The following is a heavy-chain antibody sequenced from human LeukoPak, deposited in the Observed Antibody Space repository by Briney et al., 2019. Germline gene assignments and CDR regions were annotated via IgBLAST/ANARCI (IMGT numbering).Heavy chain of an antibody. D-gene: IGHD6-19*01. CDR2: IIPIFGTA. Sequence: SVKVSFKASGGTFSSYAISWVRQAPGQGLEWMGGIIPIFGTANYAQKFQGRVTITADESTSTAYMELSSLRSEDTAVYYCARDKRIAVAGMKYYFDYWGQGTLVTVSS. J-gene: IGHJ4*02. CDR3: ARDKRIAVAGMKYYFDY. CDR1: GGTFSSYA. V-gene: IGHV1-69*01.